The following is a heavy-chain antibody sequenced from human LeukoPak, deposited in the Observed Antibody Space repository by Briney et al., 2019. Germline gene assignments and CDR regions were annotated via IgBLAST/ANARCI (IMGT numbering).Heavy chain of an antibody. V-gene: IGHV3-23*01. D-gene: IGHD6-19*01. CDR2: ISGSGGST. Sequence: PGGSLRLSCAASGFTFSSYAMSWVRQAPGKGLEWVSAISGSGGSTYYADSVKGWFTISRDNSKNTLYLQMNSLRAEDTAVYYCAKLLKLRSSGWSDSYYYYGMDVWGQGTTVTVSS. CDR1: GFTFSSYA. CDR3: AKLLKLRSSGWSDSYYYYGMDV. J-gene: IGHJ6*02.